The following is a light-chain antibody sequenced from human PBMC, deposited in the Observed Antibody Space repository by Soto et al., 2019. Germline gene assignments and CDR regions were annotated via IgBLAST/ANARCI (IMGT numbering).Light chain of an antibody. V-gene: IGKV1-5*03. J-gene: IGKJ1*01. Sequence: DIQMTQSPSTLSASVGDRVTITCRASQSISGWFAWYQQKPGKAPKLLIYKASGLESGVPSRFSGSGYGTEFTLTISSLQPDDFATYYCQHYNSYWTFGQGTKVEIK. CDR2: KAS. CDR3: QHYNSYWT. CDR1: QSISGW.